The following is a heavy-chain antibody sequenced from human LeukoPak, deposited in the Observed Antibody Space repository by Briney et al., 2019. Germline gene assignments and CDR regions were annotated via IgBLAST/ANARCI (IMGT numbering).Heavy chain of an antibody. Sequence: PGGSLRLSCAASGFTFSSSAMSWVRQAPGKGLDWVSAISGSGGNTYYADSVKGRFTISRDNSKNTLYLQMNSLRAEDTAVYYCAKGLPKLRPYYFDYWGQGTLVTVSS. CDR2: ISGSGGNT. J-gene: IGHJ4*02. CDR3: AKGLPKLRPYYFDY. D-gene: IGHD5-12*01. CDR1: GFTFSSSA. V-gene: IGHV3-23*01.